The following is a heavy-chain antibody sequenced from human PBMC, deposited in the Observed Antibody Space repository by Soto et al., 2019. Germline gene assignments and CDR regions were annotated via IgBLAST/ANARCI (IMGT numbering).Heavy chain of an antibody. V-gene: IGHV4-39*01. Sequence: QLQLQESGPGLVKPSETLSLTCTVSGGSISSSRYYWGWIRQPPGKGLEWIGSIYYSGSTYYNPSLKSRVTISVDTSKNQFSLKLSSVTAADTAVYYCARGYDFGTNFDYWGQGTLVTVSS. CDR2: IYYSGST. J-gene: IGHJ4*02. D-gene: IGHD3-3*01. CDR3: ARGYDFGTNFDY. CDR1: GGSISSSRYY.